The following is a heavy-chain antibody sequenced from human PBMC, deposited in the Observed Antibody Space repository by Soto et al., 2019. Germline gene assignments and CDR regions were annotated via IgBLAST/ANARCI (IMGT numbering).Heavy chain of an antibody. CDR2: IYYSGST. CDR3: ASAGVDSFFDY. CDR1: GGSISSYY. J-gene: IGHJ4*02. V-gene: IGHV4-59*01. Sequence: QVQLQESGPGLVKPSETLSLTCTVSGGSISSYYWSWIRQPPGKGLEWIGYIYYSGSTNYNPSLRSRVTISVDTSKNQFSLKLSSVTAADTAVYYCASAGVDSFFDYWGQGSLVTVSS. D-gene: IGHD3-9*01.